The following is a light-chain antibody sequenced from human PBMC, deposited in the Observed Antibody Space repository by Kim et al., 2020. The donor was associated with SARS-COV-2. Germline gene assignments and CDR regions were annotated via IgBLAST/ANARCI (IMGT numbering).Light chain of an antibody. CDR2: EVR. CDR3: GSYTSSSTLV. CDR1: SSDVGSYNR. V-gene: IGLV2-18*02. J-gene: IGLJ2*01. Sequence: GQSVTISCTGTSSDVGSYNRVSWYQQPPGTAPKLMIYEVRNRPSGVPDRFSGSKSANTASLTISGLQAEDEADYYCGSYTSSSTLVFGGGTQLTVL.